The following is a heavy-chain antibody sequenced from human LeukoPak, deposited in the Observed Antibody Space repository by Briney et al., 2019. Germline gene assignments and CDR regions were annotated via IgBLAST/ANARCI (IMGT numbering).Heavy chain of an antibody. D-gene: IGHD2-8*01. J-gene: IGHJ4*02. CDR2: INHSGST. CDR1: GGSFSGYY. Sequence: SETLSLTCAVYGGSFSGYYWSWIRQPPGKGLEWIGEINHSGSTNYNPSLKSRVTISVDTSKNQFSLKLSSVTAADTAVYYCARVPRYCTNGVCYTRIDYWGQGTLVTVSS. V-gene: IGHV4-34*01. CDR3: ARVPRYCTNGVCYTRIDY.